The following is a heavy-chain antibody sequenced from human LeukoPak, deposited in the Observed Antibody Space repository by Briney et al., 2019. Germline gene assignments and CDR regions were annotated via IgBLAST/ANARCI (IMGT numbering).Heavy chain of an antibody. J-gene: IGHJ4*02. D-gene: IGHD1-14*01. Sequence: ASVKVSCKVSGYTLTELSMHWVRQAPGQGLEWMGWINPNSGGTNYAQKFQGRVTMTRDTSISTAYMELSRLRSDDTAVYYCARTETEDFDYWGQGTLVTVSS. CDR2: INPNSGGT. V-gene: IGHV1-2*02. CDR3: ARTETEDFDY. CDR1: GYTLTELS.